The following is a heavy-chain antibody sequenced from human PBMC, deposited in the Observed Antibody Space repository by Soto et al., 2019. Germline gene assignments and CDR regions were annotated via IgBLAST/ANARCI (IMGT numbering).Heavy chain of an antibody. J-gene: IGHJ5*02. CDR1: GGSISSYD. CDR3: ARFYGDYQNWFDP. CDR2: IYYSGST. V-gene: IGHV4-59*01. D-gene: IGHD4-17*01. Sequence: SETLSLTCTVSGGSISSYDWSWIRQSPGMGLEWIGYIYYSGSTNYNPSLKSRVTISVDTSKNQFSLKLSSVTAADTAVYYCARFYGDYQNWFDPWGQGTLVTVSS.